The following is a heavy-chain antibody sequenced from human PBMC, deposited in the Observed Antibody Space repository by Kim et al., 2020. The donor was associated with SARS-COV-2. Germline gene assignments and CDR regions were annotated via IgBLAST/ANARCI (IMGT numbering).Heavy chain of an antibody. V-gene: IGHV4-34*01. J-gene: IGHJ4*02. D-gene: IGHD3-10*01. Sequence: NPSLRRRVTISVDSSKNQFSLKLSSVTAADTAVYYCARGRGVTHIYFDYWGQGTLVTVSS. CDR3: ARGRGVTHIYFDY.